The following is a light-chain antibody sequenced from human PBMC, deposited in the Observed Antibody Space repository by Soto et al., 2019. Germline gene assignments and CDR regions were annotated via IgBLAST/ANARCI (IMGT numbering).Light chain of an antibody. Sequence: DIQLTQSPSTVSASVGDRVTITCRASPSIGSWLAWYQQKPGKAPKFLIYDASILEAGVPSSFSGSGSGTEFNLTISSPQPDDFATYYCQQYDSYSPTFGQGTKVEIK. CDR1: PSIGSW. J-gene: IGKJ1*01. CDR3: QQYDSYSPT. CDR2: DAS. V-gene: IGKV1-5*01.